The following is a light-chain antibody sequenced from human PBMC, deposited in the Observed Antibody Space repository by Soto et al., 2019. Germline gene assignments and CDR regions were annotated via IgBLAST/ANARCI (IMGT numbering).Light chain of an antibody. CDR1: QSVAKNY. J-gene: IGKJ4*01. Sequence: ETVLTQSPGTLSLSPGDRATLSCRASQSVAKNYLAWYQHKPGQGPRLLISGASSRATGIPDRFSGSGSGTDFTLTISRLQPEDFAVYYCLQYASEPLTFGGGTKVEI. V-gene: IGKV3-20*01. CDR3: LQYASEPLT. CDR2: GAS.